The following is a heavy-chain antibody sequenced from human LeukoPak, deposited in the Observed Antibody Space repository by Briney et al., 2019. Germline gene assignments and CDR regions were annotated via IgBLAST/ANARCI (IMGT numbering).Heavy chain of an antibody. CDR2: FIPIFDTA. CDR3: ASTRDTTMVTGALDI. D-gene: IGHD5-18*01. CDR1: GDTFSNFV. Sequence: SVTVSCKASGDTFSNFVINWVRQAPGQGLEWMGGFIPIFDTANYGQKFQGRVTITADKSTSTAYMELSSLTSEDTAVYYCASTRDTTMVTGALDIWGKGTTVTISS. V-gene: IGHV1-69*06. J-gene: IGHJ6*04.